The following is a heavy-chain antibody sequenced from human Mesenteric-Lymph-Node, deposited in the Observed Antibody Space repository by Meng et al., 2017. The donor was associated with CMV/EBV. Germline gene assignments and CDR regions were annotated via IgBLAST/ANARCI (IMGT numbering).Heavy chain of an antibody. CDR2: ICCGVSTT. Sequence: GESLKISCAASGFTFSNAWMSWVRQAPGKGLEWVSRICCGVSTTNNRDSVKGRFTISRDNSKNTLFLHMNSLRAEDTAVYYCAKSTPDHFDWLFGPWGQGTLVTVSS. D-gene: IGHD3-9*01. V-gene: IGHV3-23*03. CDR1: GFTFSNAW. CDR3: AKSTPDHFDWLFGP. J-gene: IGHJ5*02.